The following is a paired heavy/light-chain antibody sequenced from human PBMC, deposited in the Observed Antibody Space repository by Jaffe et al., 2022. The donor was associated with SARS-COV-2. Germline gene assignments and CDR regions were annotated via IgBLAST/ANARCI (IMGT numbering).Light chain of an antibody. V-gene: IGKV2-28*01. CDR2: LGS. Sequence: DIVMTQSPLSLPVTPGEPASISCRSSQSLLHSNGYNYLDWYLQKPGQSPQLLIYLGSNRASGVPDRFSGSGSGTDFTLKISRVEAEDVGVYYCMQALQTPALTFGGGTKVEIK. CDR3: MQALQTPALT. CDR1: QSLLHSNGYNY. J-gene: IGKJ4*01.
Heavy chain of an antibody. CDR2: ISSSGSTI. CDR1: GFTFSSYE. D-gene: IGHD4-17*01. J-gene: IGHJ6*02. V-gene: IGHV3-48*03. Sequence: EVQLVESGGGLVQPGGSLRLSCAASGFTFSSYEMNWVRQAPGKGLEWVSYISSSGSTIYYADSVKGRFTISRDNAKNSLYLQMNSLRAEDTAVYYCARSYGDYAKYYYYGMDVWGQGTTVTVSS. CDR3: ARSYGDYAKYYYYGMDV.